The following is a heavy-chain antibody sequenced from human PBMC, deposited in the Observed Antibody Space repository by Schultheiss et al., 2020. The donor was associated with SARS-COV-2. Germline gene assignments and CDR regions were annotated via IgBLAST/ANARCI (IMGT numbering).Heavy chain of an antibody. J-gene: IGHJ4*02. D-gene: IGHD6-19*01. CDR1: GFTFSSYA. Sequence: GGSLRLSCAASGFTFSSYAMHWVRQAPGKGLEWVAVISYDGSNKYYADSVKGRFTISRDNSKNTLYLQMNSLRAEDTAVYYCAKDQERSSIAVAGILDYWGQGTLVTVSS. V-gene: IGHV3-30-3*01. CDR2: ISYDGSNK. CDR3: AKDQERSSIAVAGILDY.